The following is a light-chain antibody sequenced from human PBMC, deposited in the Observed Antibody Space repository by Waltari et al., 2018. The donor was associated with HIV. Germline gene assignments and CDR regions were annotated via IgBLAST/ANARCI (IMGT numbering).Light chain of an antibody. CDR3: SSYAGSNKYVV. CDR1: SSDVGGYNY. J-gene: IGLJ2*01. V-gene: IGLV2-8*01. CDR2: EVS. Sequence: QSALTQPPSASGSPGQSVTISCTGTSSDVGGYNYVSWYQQHPGKAPQLLMYEVSKRPAGVPERLSGCKSGNTASLTVSGLRAEDEADYYCSSYAGSNKYVVFGGGTKLTVL.